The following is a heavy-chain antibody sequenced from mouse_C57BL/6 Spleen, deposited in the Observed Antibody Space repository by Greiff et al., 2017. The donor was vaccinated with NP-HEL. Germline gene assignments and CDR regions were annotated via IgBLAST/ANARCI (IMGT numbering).Heavy chain of an antibody. Sequence: VQLQQSGPELVKPGASVKISCKASGYTFTDYYMNWVKQSHGKSLEWIGDINPNNGGTSYNQKFKGKATLTVDKSSSTAYMELRSLTSEDSAVYYCAIRSYFDYWGQGTTLTVSS. CDR2: INPNNGGT. V-gene: IGHV1-26*01. J-gene: IGHJ2*01. CDR3: AIRSYFDY. CDR1: GYTFTDYY. D-gene: IGHD1-1*01.